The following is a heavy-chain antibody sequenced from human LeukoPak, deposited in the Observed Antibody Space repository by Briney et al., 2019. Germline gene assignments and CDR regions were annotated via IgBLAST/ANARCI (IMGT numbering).Heavy chain of an antibody. CDR1: GGTFSSYA. D-gene: IGHD1-1*01. J-gene: IGHJ4*02. Sequence: VASVKVSCKASGGTFSSYAISWVRQAPGQGLEWMGRIIPILGIANYAQKFQGRVTITADKSTNTAYMELSSLRSEDTAVYYCARNQRLAWPLPIDYWGQGTLVSVSS. V-gene: IGHV1-69*04. CDR2: IIPILGIA. CDR3: ARNQRLAWPLPIDY.